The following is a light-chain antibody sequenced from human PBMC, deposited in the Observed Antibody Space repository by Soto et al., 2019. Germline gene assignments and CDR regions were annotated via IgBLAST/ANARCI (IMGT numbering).Light chain of an antibody. CDR2: DVN. J-gene: IGLJ1*01. CDR1: SSDVGAYIF. CDR3: VSFAGGTYV. V-gene: IGLV2-8*01. Sequence: QSVMTQPPCASGSPGQSVTISCTGTSSDVGAYIFVSWYQQHPGKAPKLMVYDVNRRPPGVPDRFFGSKSGNTASLTVSGLQAEDEADYYCVSFAGGTYVFGTGTKLTVL.